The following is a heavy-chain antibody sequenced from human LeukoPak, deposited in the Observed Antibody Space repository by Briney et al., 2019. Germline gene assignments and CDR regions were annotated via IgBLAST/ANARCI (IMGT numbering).Heavy chain of an antibody. CDR3: ARSATDIVVVPGAFDY. CDR1: GFIFSRYW. V-gene: IGHV3-7*01. J-gene: IGHJ4*02. D-gene: IGHD2-2*01. Sequence: GGSLRLSCAASGFIFSRYWMSWVRQAPGKGLEWVANIKQDGSERYYVDSVKGRFTISRDNAKKSLYLQMNSLRAEDTAVYYCARSATDIVVVPGAFDYWGQGTLVTVSS. CDR2: IKQDGSER.